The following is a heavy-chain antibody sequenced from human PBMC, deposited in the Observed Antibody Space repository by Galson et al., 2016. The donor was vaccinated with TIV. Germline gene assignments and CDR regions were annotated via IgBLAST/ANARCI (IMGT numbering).Heavy chain of an antibody. CDR3: ATTYYHDASGYYPGDY. J-gene: IGHJ4*02. CDR2: VYYSGTT. CDR1: GGSIGEHY. V-gene: IGHV4-59*11. Sequence: SETLSLTCTVSGGSIGEHYWSWIRQSPGKGLEWIGFVYYSGTTKYNPSLKSRVTISVDTSKNQFSLKLSSVTAADTAVYYCATTYYHDASGYYPGDYWGQGTLVTVSS. D-gene: IGHD3-22*01.